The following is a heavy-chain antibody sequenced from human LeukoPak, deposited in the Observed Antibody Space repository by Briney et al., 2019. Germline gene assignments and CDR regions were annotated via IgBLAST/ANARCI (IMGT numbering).Heavy chain of an antibody. J-gene: IGHJ5*02. Sequence: GGSLRLSCAASGFTFSSYAMHWVRQAPGKGLEWVAVISYDGSNKYYADSVKGRFTISRDNSKNTLYLQMNSLRAEATAVYYCARDHGDTAILPWGQGTLVTVSS. CDR3: ARDHGDTAILP. D-gene: IGHD5-18*01. CDR1: GFTFSSYA. V-gene: IGHV3-30*04. CDR2: ISYDGSNK.